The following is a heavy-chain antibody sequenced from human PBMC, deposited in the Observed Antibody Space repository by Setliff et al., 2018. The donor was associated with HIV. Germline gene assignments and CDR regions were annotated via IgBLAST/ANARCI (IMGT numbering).Heavy chain of an antibody. D-gene: IGHD3-16*01. CDR2: VHNSGST. J-gene: IGHJ4*02. CDR3: AIRSRLGGTSNFCDR. V-gene: IGHV4-39*07. Sequence: SETLSLTCTVSGDSIRSSVYYWGWIRQPPGKGLEWIGSVHNSGSTYYNPSVKSRVTISGDMSKKQFSLKLSSVTAADTAVYYCAIRSRLGGTSNFCDRWGQGTLVTVS. CDR1: GDSIRSSVYY.